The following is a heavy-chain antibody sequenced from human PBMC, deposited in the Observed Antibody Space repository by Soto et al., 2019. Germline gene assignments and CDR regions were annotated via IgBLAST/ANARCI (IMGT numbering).Heavy chain of an antibody. CDR3: ARIFEIESTSGYPPRY. D-gene: IGHD3-22*01. CDR1: EFTFSNYW. J-gene: IGHJ4*02. Sequence: EVQLVESGGGLVQPGGSLRLSCVASEFTFSNYWMHWVRQAPGKGLVWVSRINSDGSSTTYADSVKGRFTISRDNAKSTLYLQMNGLRAEDTAVYYCARIFEIESTSGYPPRYWGQGTLVTVSS. CDR2: INSDGSST. V-gene: IGHV3-74*03.